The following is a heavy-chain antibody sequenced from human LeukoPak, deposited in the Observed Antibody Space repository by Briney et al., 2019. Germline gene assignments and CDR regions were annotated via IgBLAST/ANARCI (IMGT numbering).Heavy chain of an antibody. CDR3: ARDGLDTAMVNSGVSSYMDV. V-gene: IGHV1-46*01. J-gene: IGHJ6*03. Sequence: GASVTVSCKASGYTFTSYYMHWVRQAPGQGLEWMGIINPSGGSTSYAQKFQGRVTMTRDTSTSTVYMELSSLRSEDTAVYYCARDGLDTAMVNSGVSSYMDVWGKGTTVTISS. D-gene: IGHD5-18*01. CDR2: INPSGGST. CDR1: GYTFTSYY.